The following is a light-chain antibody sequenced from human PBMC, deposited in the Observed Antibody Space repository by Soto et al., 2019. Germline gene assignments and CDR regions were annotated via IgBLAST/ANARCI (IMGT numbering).Light chain of an antibody. CDR2: DAS. J-gene: IGKJ1*01. CDR1: QSVSSY. V-gene: IGKV3-11*01. CDR3: QQLGT. Sequence: EIVLTQSPATLSLSPGERATLSCRASQSVSSYLAWYQQKPGQAPRLLIYDASNRATGIPARFSGSGSGTDFTLTISRLEPEDFAVYYCQQLGTFGQGTKV.